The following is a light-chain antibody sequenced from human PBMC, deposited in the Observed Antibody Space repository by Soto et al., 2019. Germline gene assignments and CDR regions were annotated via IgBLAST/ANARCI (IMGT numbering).Light chain of an antibody. J-gene: IGLJ2*01. CDR2: DTS. V-gene: IGLV7-46*01. CDR3: LLSYNAARV. CDR1: TGAVTSNHH. Sequence: QTVVTQEPSLTVSPGGTVTLTCGSSTGAVTSNHHPYWFQQKAGQAPRTLIYDTSNKHPRTPDRFSGSLLGDKAALTLAGAQPEDEAQYYCLLSYNAARVFGGGTKLTVL.